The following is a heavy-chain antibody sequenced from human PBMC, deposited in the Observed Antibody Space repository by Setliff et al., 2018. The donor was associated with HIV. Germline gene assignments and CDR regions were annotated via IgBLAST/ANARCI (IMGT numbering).Heavy chain of an antibody. CDR2: IRYDGDNQ. CDR1: RFTFSNYG. CDR3: ARGSSGWGMDFYYYYMDV. V-gene: IGHV3-30*02. D-gene: IGHD6-19*01. J-gene: IGHJ6*03. Sequence: GGSLRLSCAASRFTFSNYGMYWVRQAPGKGLKWVAFIRYDGDNQYYADSVRGRFTISRDNSKSTLYLRMNSLRAEDTAVYYCARGSSGWGMDFYYYYMDVWGKGTTVTVS.